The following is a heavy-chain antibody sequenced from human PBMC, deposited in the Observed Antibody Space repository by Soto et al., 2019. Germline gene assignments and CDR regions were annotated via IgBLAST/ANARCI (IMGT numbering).Heavy chain of an antibody. CDR3: ASDYDSSGPRWFDP. Sequence: SVKVSCKASGGTFSSYAISWVRQAPGQGLEWMGGIIPIFGTANYAQKFQGRVTITADESTSTAYMELSSLRSEDTAVYYCASDYDSSGPRWFDPWGQGTLVTVSS. V-gene: IGHV1-69*13. CDR1: GGTFSSYA. D-gene: IGHD3-22*01. J-gene: IGHJ5*02. CDR2: IIPIFGTA.